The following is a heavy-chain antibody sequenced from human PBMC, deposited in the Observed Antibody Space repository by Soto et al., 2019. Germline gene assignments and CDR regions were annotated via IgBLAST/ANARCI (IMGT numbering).Heavy chain of an antibody. J-gene: IGHJ3*02. CDR1: GYTLTELS. CDR2: FDPEDGET. CDR3: AVDDCSSTSCYGAFDI. V-gene: IGHV1-24*01. D-gene: IGHD2-2*01. Sequence: ASVKVSCKVSGYTLTELSMHWVRQAPGKGLEWMGGFDPEDGETIYAQKFQGRVTMTEDTSTDTAYMELSSLRSEDTAVYYCAVDDCSSTSCYGAFDIWGQGTMVTVSS.